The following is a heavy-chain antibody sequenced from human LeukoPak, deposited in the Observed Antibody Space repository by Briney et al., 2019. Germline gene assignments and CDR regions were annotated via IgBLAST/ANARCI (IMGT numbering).Heavy chain of an antibody. CDR1: GYTFTGYY. CDR2: INPNSGGT. V-gene: IGHV1-2*02. J-gene: IGHJ4*02. CDR3: ARGQGLRLGELSLGY. Sequence: GASVKVSCKASGYTFTGYYMHWVRQAPGQGLEWMGWINPNSGGTNYAQKFQGRVTMTRDTSISTAYMELSRLRSDDTAVYYCARGQGLRLGELSLGYWGQGILVTVSS. D-gene: IGHD3-16*02.